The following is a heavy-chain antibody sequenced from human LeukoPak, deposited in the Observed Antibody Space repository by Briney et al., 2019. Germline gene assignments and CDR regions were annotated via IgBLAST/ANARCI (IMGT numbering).Heavy chain of an antibody. J-gene: IGHJ5*02. CDR2: INSDGSST. CDR3: ARAAGWRWFDP. V-gene: IGHV3-74*01. D-gene: IGHD6-19*01. Sequence: GGSLRLSCAASGFTFSTYWMPWVRQGPGKGLVWVSSINSDGSSTTYADSVKGRFTISRDNAKNTLYLRMNSLRAEDTAVYYCARAAGWRWFDPWGQGTLVTVSS. CDR1: GFTFSTYW.